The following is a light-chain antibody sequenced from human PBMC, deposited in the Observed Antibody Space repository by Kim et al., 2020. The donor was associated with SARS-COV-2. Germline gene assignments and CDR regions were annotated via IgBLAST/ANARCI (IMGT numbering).Light chain of an antibody. CDR2: DVT. J-gene: IGLJ2*01. Sequence: GQSINNSSTGSKSDVGAYNYVSWYQQQPDQAPQLMMYDVTIRPSGVSNRFSVSKSANTASLPISGLQPEDEADYYCSSYTSSTTLVFGGGTQLTVL. CDR3: SSYTSSTTLV. CDR1: KSDVGAYNY. V-gene: IGLV2-14*03.